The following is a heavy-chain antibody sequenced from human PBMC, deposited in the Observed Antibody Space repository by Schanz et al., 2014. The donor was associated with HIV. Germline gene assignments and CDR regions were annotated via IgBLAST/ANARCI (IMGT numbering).Heavy chain of an antibody. D-gene: IGHD3-9*01. CDR3: AKGQDWPGPQLDH. CDR1: GYTFASYG. CDR2: ISPYNGDR. V-gene: IGHV1-18*01. Sequence: QVQLVQSGAEGRKPGASVKVSCKTSGYTFASYGITWVRQAPGQGLDWVGWISPYNGDRKYDQKFQGRVTLTTDTSTNTAYMELRSLRSDDTAVYYCAKGQDWPGPQLDHWGHGSLVIVSS. J-gene: IGHJ4*03.